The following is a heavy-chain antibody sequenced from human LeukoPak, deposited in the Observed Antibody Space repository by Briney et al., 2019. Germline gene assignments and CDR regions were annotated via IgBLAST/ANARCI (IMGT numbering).Heavy chain of an antibody. CDR1: GYTFTSYA. CDR3: ARGRRFGGSAAGHQFYYMDV. D-gene: IGHD3-16*01. CDR2: INTNTGNP. V-gene: IGHV7-4-1*02. Sequence: ASVKVFCKASGYTFTSYAMIWVRQAPGQGLEWMGWINTNTGNPTYAQGFPGRFVFSLDTSVSTAYLQISSLKAEDTAVYYCARGRRFGGSAAGHQFYYMDVWGQGTTVTVSS. J-gene: IGHJ6*03.